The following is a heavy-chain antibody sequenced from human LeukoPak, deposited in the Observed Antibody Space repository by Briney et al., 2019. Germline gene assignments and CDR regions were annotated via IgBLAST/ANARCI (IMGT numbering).Heavy chain of an antibody. V-gene: IGHV1-46*01. CDR3: ATSRLDYDSSGYRTTFDY. CDR1: GYTFTSNY. D-gene: IGHD3-22*01. J-gene: IGHJ4*02. CDR2: IYPRDGST. Sequence: WASVKVSCKASGYTFTSNYIHWVRQAPGQGLEWMGMIYPRDGSTSYAQKFQGRVTMTEDTSTDTAYMELSSLRSEDTAVYYSATSRLDYDSSGYRTTFDYWGQGTLVTVSS.